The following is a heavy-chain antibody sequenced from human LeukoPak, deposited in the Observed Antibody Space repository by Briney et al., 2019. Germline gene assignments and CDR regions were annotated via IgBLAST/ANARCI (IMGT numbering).Heavy chain of an antibody. CDR3: ARRAGTGDRDYFDS. D-gene: IGHD3/OR15-3a*01. J-gene: IGHJ4*02. Sequence: SETLSLTCTVSGGSISSYYWSWIRQPPGKGLEWIGYIYYSGSTNYNPSLTSRVSISVDTSKNQFSLKLSSVTAADTAIYYCARRAGTGDRDYFDSWGQGTLVTVSS. CDR1: GGSISSYY. CDR2: IYYSGST. V-gene: IGHV4-59*08.